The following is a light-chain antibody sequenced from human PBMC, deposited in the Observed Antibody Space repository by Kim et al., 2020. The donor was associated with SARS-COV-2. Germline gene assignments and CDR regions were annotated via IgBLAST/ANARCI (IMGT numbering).Light chain of an antibody. Sequence: KTVTIAGTGSSGSIASKYVQWYQQRPGSAPTTVIYDNKKRPSGVPDRFSGSIDSSSNSASLTISGLKTEDEADYYCQSYDSNNPWVFGGGTQLTVL. V-gene: IGLV6-57*02. J-gene: IGLJ3*02. CDR3: QSYDSNNPWV. CDR1: SGSIASKY. CDR2: DNK.